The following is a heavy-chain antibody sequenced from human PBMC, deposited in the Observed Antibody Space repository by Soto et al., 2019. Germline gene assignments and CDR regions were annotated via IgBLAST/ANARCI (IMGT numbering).Heavy chain of an antibody. D-gene: IGHD3-22*01. V-gene: IGHV3-53*01. Sequence: GGSLRLSCAASGFTVSSNYMSWVRQAPGKGLEWVSVIYSGGSTYYADSVKGRFTISKDNSKNTLYLQMNSLRAEDTAVYYCARERPILHYYDSSGYNKPGDAFDIWGQGTMVTVSS. J-gene: IGHJ3*02. CDR1: GFTVSSNY. CDR2: IYSGGST. CDR3: ARERPILHYYDSSGYNKPGDAFDI.